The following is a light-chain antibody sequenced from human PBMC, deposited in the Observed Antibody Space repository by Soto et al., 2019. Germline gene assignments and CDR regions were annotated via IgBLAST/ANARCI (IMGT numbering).Light chain of an antibody. CDR2: AAS. J-gene: IGKJ5*01. CDR3: QQSYSTPIT. V-gene: IGKV1-39*01. CDR1: QSISSW. Sequence: DIQMTQSPPTLSASVGDRVTITCLASQSISSWLAWYQQKPGKAPKLLIYAASSLQSGVPSRFSGSGSGTDFTLTISSLQPEDFATYYCQQSYSTPITFGQGTRLEIK.